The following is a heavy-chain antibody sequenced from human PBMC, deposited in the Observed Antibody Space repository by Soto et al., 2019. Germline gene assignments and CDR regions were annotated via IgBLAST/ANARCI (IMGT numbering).Heavy chain of an antibody. CDR1: GGTFSSYA. V-gene: IGHV1-69*01. J-gene: IGHJ6*02. Sequence: QVQLVQSGAEVKKPGSSVKVSCKASGGTFSSYAIGWVRQAPGQGLEWMGGIIPIFGTANYAQKFQGRVTITADESTSTAYMELSSLRSEDTAVYYCARLYSSGWYGGGYYYYGMDVWGQGTTVTVSS. CDR2: IIPIFGTA. D-gene: IGHD6-19*01. CDR3: ARLYSSGWYGGGYYYYGMDV.